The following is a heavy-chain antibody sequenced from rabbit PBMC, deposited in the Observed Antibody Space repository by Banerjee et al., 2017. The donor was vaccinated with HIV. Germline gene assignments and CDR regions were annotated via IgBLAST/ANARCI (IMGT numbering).Heavy chain of an antibody. J-gene: IGHJ4*01. D-gene: IGHD1-1*01. CDR3: ARDWTDGYFDYAHYFNL. V-gene: IGHV1S40*01. CDR1: GFSFSSSYN. Sequence: QSLEESGGDLVKPGASLTLTCTASGFSFSSSYNMCWVRQAPGKGLEWIACIYAGGSGSTYYASWAKGRFTISKTSSTTVTLQMTSLTAADTATYFCARDWTDGYFDYAHYFNLWGQGTLVTVS. CDR2: IYAGGSGST.